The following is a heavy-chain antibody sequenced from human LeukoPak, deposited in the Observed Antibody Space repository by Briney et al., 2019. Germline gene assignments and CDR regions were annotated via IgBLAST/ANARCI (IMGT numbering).Heavy chain of an antibody. J-gene: IGHJ6*03. CDR1: GGSISSGDYY. CDR2: IYYSGST. D-gene: IGHD3-9*01. V-gene: IGHV4-30-4*08. CDR3: ARERGDIRYPEQYYMDV. Sequence: PSQTLSLTCTVSGGSISSGDYYWSWIRQPPGKGLEWIGYIYYSGSTYYNPSLKSRVTISVDTSKNQFSLKLSSVTAADTAVYYCARERGDIRYPEQYYMDVWGKGTTVNVSS.